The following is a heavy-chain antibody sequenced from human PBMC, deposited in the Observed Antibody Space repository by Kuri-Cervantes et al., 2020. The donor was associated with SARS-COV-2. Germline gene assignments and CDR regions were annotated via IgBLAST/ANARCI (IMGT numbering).Heavy chain of an antibody. CDR1: GGSISSYY. D-gene: IGHD3-3*01. CDR2: IYYSGST. Sequence: SETLSLTCTVSGGSISSYYWSWIRQPPGKGLEWIGYIYYSGSTNYNPSLKSRVTISVDTSKNQFSLKLSSVTAADTAVYYFARRRFLWWFLAGWFDLWGQGTLVTVSS. V-gene: IGHV4-59*08. J-gene: IGHJ5*02. CDR3: ARRRFLWWFLAGWFDL.